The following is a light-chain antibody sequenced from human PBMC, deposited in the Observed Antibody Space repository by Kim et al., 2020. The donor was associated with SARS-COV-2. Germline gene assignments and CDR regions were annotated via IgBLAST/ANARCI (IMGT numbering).Light chain of an antibody. V-gene: IGLV3-1*01. CDR1: KLGDRH. CDR3: QAWDSSTYV. CDR2: QDT. Sequence: LSPGQTASITCSGDKLGDRHACWYQQKPGQSPVLVIYQDTKRPSGIPERFSGSNSGNTATLTISGTQAMDEADYYCQAWDSSTYVFGTGTKVTVL. J-gene: IGLJ1*01.